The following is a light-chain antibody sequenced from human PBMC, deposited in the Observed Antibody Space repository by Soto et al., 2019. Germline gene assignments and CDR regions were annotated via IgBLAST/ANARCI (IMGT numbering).Light chain of an antibody. V-gene: IGKV4-1*01. Sequence: DVVMTQSPDSLAVSLGERATINCKSSQSILYSSNNKNYLAWYQQKAGQAPKLLIYWASTRESGVPDRFSGXXXXXXXXXXXXSLQAADVAVYYCQQYYETPLTFGGGTKVEIK. CDR2: WAS. CDR3: QQYYETPLT. CDR1: QSILYSSNNKNY. J-gene: IGKJ4*01.